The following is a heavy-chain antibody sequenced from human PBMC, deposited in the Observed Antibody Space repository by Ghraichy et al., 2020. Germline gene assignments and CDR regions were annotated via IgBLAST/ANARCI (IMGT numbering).Heavy chain of an antibody. CDR1: GYTFTSYD. CDR3: AREYAGTPGPYYYYYGMDV. J-gene: IGHJ6*02. CDR2: MNPNSGNT. V-gene: IGHV1-8*01. Sequence: ASVKVSCKASGYTFTSYDINWVRQATGQGLEWMGWMNPNSGNTGYAQKFQGRVTMTRNTSISTAYMELSSLRSEDTAVYYCAREYAGTPGPYYYYYGMDVWGQGTTVTVSS. D-gene: IGHD1-7*01.